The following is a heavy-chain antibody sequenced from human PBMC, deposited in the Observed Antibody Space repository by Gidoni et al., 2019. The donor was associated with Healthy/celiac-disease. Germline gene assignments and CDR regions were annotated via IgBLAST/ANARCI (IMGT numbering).Heavy chain of an antibody. Sequence: QVTLKESGPVLVKPTETLTLTCTVSGFSLSNARMGVSWIRQPPGKALEWLAHIFSNDEKSYSTSLKSRLTISKDTSKSQVVLTMTNMDPVDTATYYCARILYSNYVYYYGMDVWGQGTTVTVSS. V-gene: IGHV2-26*01. D-gene: IGHD4-4*01. J-gene: IGHJ6*02. CDR3: ARILYSNYVYYYGMDV. CDR1: GFSLSNARMG. CDR2: IFSNDEK.